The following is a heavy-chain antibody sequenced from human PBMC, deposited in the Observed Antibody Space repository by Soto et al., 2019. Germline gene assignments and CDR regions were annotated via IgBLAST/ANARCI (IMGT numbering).Heavy chain of an antibody. CDR1: GGSISSYY. D-gene: IGHD2-2*02. J-gene: IGHJ6*03. CDR3: ARCERGAIPNYYYYMDV. Sequence: PSETPSLTCTVSGGSISSYYWSWIRQPPGKGLEWIGYIYYSGSTNYNPSLKSRVTISVDTSKNQFSLKLSSVTAADTAVYYCARCERGAIPNYYYYMDVWGKGTTVTVSS. V-gene: IGHV4-59*08. CDR2: IYYSGST.